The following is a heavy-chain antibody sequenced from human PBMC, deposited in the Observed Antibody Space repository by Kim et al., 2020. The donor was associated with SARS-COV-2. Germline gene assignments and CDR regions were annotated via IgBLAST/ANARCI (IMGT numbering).Heavy chain of an antibody. D-gene: IGHD6-13*01. V-gene: IGHV3-30*02. Sequence: GRFTISRDNSKNALYLQMNSLRAEDTAVYYCAKIGSRIAAAGTWTPWFDPWGQGTLVTVSS. J-gene: IGHJ5*02. CDR3: AKIGSRIAAAGTWTPWFDP.